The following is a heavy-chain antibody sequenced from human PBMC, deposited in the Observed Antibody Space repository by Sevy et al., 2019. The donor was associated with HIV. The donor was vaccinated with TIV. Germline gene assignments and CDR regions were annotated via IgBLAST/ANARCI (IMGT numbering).Heavy chain of an antibody. CDR2: ITTYNGKT. D-gene: IGHD2-2*01. V-gene: IGHV1-18*01. J-gene: IGHJ6*02. CDR1: GYTFTNYG. Sequence: ASVKVSCKASGYTFTNYGITWVRQAPGQGLEWMGWITTYNGKTNYVEKLQGRVTMTTDTSTSTAYMELRSLRSDDTAVYYYARVHGLVPAAIYPTYGMDLWGQGTTVTVSS. CDR3: ARVHGLVPAAIYPTYGMDL.